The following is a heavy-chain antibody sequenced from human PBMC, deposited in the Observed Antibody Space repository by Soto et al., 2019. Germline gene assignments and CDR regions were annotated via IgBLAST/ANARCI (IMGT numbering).Heavy chain of an antibody. D-gene: IGHD3-3*01. V-gene: IGHV3-30*18. CDR2: ISYDGSNK. CDR1: GFTFSSYG. CDR3: AKDLYDLWSGYEDPSTVIYCGMDV. J-gene: IGHJ6*02. Sequence: PGGSLRLSCAASGFTFSSYGMHWVRQAPGKGLEWVAVISYDGSNKYYADSVKGRFTISRDNSKNTLYLQMNSLRAEDTAVYYCAKDLYDLWSGYEDPSTVIYCGMDVWGQGTTVTVSS.